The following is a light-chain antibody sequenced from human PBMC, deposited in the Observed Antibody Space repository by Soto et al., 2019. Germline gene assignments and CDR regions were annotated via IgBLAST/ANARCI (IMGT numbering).Light chain of an antibody. Sequence: DIQMTQSPSTLSASVGDRVTITCRASQSISSWLAWYQQNPGKAPKLLIYKASSLESGVPSRFSGSGSVTEFTLTISSLQPDDFATYYCQHYNTYPLTFGGGTKVEIK. CDR2: KAS. CDR3: QHYNTYPLT. CDR1: QSISSW. J-gene: IGKJ4*01. V-gene: IGKV1-5*03.